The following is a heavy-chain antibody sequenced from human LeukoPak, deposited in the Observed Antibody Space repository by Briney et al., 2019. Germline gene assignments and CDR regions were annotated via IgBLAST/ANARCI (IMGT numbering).Heavy chain of an antibody. CDR1: GGSISSYY. D-gene: IGHD3-3*01. J-gene: IGHJ6*03. V-gene: IGHV4-59*08. Sequence: PSETLSLTCTVSGGSISSYYWSWIRQPPGKGLEWIGYIYYSGSTNYNPSLKSRVTISVDTSKNQFSLKLSSVTAADTAVYYCARLDDFGPGGRDAYYMDVWGKGTTVTVSS. CDR2: IYYSGST. CDR3: ARLDDFGPGGRDAYYMDV.